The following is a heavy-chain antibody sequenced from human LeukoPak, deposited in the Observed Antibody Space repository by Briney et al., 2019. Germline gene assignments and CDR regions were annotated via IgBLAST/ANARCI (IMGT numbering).Heavy chain of an antibody. CDR2: ISGSGGST. CDR1: GFTFSSYA. J-gene: IGHJ4*02. V-gene: IGHV3-23*01. D-gene: IGHD3-22*01. Sequence: QTGGSLRLSCTASGFTFSSYAMSWVRQAPGKGLEWVSAISGSGGSTYYADSGKDRFTISRDNSKNTLYLQMNSLRAEDTAVYYCAKPKNYYDSSGYPLDYWGQGTLVTVSS. CDR3: AKPKNYYDSSGYPLDY.